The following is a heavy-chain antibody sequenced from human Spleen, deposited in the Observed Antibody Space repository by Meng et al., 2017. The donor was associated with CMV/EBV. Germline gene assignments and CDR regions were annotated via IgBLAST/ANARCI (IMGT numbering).Heavy chain of an antibody. J-gene: IGHJ4*02. CDR2: ISSSSTYI. Sequence: GESLKISCAASGFTFSAYAMNWVRQAPGKGLEWVSSISSSSTYIYYADSVKGRFTISRDNSKNTLYLQMNTLRAEDTAVYYCAKGINYFDYWGQGTLVTVSS. V-gene: IGHV3-21*04. CDR3: AKGINYFDY. D-gene: IGHD2-15*01. CDR1: GFTFSAYA.